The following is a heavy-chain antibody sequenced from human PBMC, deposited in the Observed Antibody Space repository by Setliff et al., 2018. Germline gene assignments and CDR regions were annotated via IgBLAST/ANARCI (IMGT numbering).Heavy chain of an antibody. CDR3: AKANAMVVTSHSYGMDA. V-gene: IGHV3-23*01. CDR2: ITGSGDIT. J-gene: IGHJ6*02. CDR1: GFTLRHFA. D-gene: IGHD2-21*02. Sequence: GGSLRLSCAASGFTLRHFAVTWVRQTPGRGLEWVSSITGSGDITKYGDSVRGRFTISRDNSKNTVYLQMNGLRAEDTAVYYCAKANAMVVTSHSYGMDAWGQGTTVTVSS.